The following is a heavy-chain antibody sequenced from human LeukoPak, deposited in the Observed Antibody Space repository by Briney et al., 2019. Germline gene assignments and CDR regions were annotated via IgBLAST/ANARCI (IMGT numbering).Heavy chain of an antibody. V-gene: IGHV4-34*01. CDR1: GGSFSGYY. CDR3: AGTLRWRFDP. D-gene: IGHD4-23*01. CDR2: INHSGST. J-gene: IGHJ5*02. Sequence: SETLSLTCAVYGGSFSGYYWSWIRQPPGKGLEWIGEINHSGSTNYNPSLKSRVTISVDTSKNQFSLKLSSVTAADTAVYYCAGTLRWRFDPWGQGTLVTVSS.